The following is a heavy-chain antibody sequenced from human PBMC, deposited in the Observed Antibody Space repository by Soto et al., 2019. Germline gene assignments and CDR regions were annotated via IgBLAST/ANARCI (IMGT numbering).Heavy chain of an antibody. D-gene: IGHD3-10*01. CDR1: GSTFSNYG. CDR3: ATVDNYYGSVF. J-gene: IGHJ4*02. Sequence: QVQLVESGGGVVQPGTSLRLSCAASGSTFSNYGMHWVRQAPGKGLEWVAVVWYDGTTKFYPDSVKGRFTISRDNSNNTVYLQMNSLRVEDTAVYYCATVDNYYGSVFWGQGPLVTVSS. CDR2: VWYDGTTK. V-gene: IGHV3-33*01.